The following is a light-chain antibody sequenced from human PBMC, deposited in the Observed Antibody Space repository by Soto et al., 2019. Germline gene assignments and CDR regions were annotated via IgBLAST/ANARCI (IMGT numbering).Light chain of an antibody. Sequence: EIVFTQSPGTLSLSPGERATLSCRASQSVSSSYLAWYQQKPGQAPRLLIYGASNRATGIPDRFIGSGSGTDFTLTISRLEPEEFAVYDCQQYGSSGTCGQGTKVDIK. CDR3: QQYGSSGT. CDR1: QSVSSSY. V-gene: IGKV3-20*01. J-gene: IGKJ1*01. CDR2: GAS.